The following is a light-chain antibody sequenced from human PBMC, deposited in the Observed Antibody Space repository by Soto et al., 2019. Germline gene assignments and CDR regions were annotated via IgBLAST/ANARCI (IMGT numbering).Light chain of an antibody. CDR1: SSNIGGNS. CDR2: DDN. J-gene: IGLJ1*01. CDR3: GSWDSSLSAYV. V-gene: IGLV1-51*01. Sequence: VLTQPPSASGTPGQKVFISCSGSSSNIGGNSVSWYQQLPGTAPKLLIYDDNKRPSGIPDRFSGSKSGTSATLGITGFQTGDEADYYCGSWDSSLSAYVFGTGTKLTVL.